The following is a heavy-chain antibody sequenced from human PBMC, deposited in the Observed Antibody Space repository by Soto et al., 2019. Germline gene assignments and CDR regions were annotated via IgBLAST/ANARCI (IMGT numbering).Heavy chain of an antibody. V-gene: IGHV3-23*01. D-gene: IGHD3-3*01. Sequence: VGSLRLSCAASGFTFSSYAMSWVRQAPGKGLEWVSAISGSGGSTYYADSVKGRFTISRDNSKNTLYLQMNSLRAEDTAVYYCAKARAQYYDFWSGYPVDYWGQGT. CDR1: GFTFSSYA. CDR2: ISGSGGST. J-gene: IGHJ4*02. CDR3: AKARAQYYDFWSGYPVDY.